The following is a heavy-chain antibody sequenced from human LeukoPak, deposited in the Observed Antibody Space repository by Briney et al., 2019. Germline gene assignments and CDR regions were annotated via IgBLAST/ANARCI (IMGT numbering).Heavy chain of an antibody. CDR2: TYYRSKWYN. J-gene: IGHJ6*02. CDR1: GDSVSINSAA. Sequence: SQTLSLTCAISGDSVSINSAAWNWIRQSPSRGLEWLGRTYYRSKWYNDYAVSVKSRITINPDTSKNQFSLQLNSVTPEDTAVYYCARDEVVPAAIDTYYYYGMDVWGQGTTVTVSS. CDR3: ARDEVVPAAIDTYYYYGMDV. V-gene: IGHV6-1*01. D-gene: IGHD2-2*02.